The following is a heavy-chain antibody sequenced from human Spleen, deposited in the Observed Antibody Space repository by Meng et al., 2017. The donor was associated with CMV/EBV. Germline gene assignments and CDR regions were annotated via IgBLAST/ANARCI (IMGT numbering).Heavy chain of an antibody. CDR1: GFTFSSYA. Sequence: GESLKISCAASGFTFSSYAMSWVRQAPGKGLEWVSAVSGNGGTTNYADSVKGRFTISRDNSKNTLYLQMNSLRAEDTAVYYCAKDRYCSSTNCPGSYWGQGTLVTVSS. D-gene: IGHD2-2*01. CDR2: VSGNGGTT. V-gene: IGHV3-23*01. CDR3: AKDRYCSSTNCPGSY. J-gene: IGHJ4*02.